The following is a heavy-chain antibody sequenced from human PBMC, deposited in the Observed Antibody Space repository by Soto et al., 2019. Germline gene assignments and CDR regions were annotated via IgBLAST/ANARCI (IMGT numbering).Heavy chain of an antibody. J-gene: IGHJ4*02. V-gene: IGHV3-23*01. CDR1: GFSISDYA. Sequence: PGGSLRLSGSASGFSISDYAMSWDRQAPGKGLEWVSSISDSGTKTFYADSVKGRFAISRDTSKNTVYMQMNNLRVEDTALYYCAKDGNRKDDYWGQGTGVTVAS. CDR2: ISDSGTKT. CDR3: AKDGNRKDDY.